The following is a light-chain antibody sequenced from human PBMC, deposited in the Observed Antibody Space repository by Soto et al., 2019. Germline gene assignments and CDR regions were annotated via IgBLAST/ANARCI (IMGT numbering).Light chain of an antibody. CDR3: AAWDDSLNGWV. Sequence: QSVLTQSPSASGTPGQRVTMSCSGSNSNIGTNTVNWYQQLPGTAPKLLIYSNNQRPSGVPDRFSGSKSGTSASLAISGLQSEDEADYYCAAWDDSLNGWVFGGGTKVTVL. CDR1: NSNIGTNT. V-gene: IGLV1-44*01. CDR2: SNN. J-gene: IGLJ3*02.